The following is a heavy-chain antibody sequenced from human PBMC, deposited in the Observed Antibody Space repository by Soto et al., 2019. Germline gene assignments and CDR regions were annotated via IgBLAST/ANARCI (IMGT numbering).Heavy chain of an antibody. V-gene: IGHV4-59*08. CDR1: GGSISSYY. J-gene: IGHJ6*03. CDR2: ISDSGNT. D-gene: IGHD5-18*01. Sequence: SETLSLTCTVSGGSISSYYWSWIRQPPGKGLEWIAYISDSGNTDYNPSLKSRVTISVDTSKKQFSLKLSSVTAADTAVYYCARLLRGYSYGSSDYYYYMDVWGKGTTVTSP. CDR3: ARLLRGYSYGSSDYYYYMDV.